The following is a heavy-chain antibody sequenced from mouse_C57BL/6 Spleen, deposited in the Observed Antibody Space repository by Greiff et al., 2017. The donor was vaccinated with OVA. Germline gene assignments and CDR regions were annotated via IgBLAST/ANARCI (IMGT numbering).Heavy chain of an antibody. V-gene: IGHV1-69*01. CDR2: IDPSDSYT. J-gene: IGHJ2*01. D-gene: IGHD1-1*01. CDR1: GYTFTSYW. Sequence: VQLQQPGAELVMPGASVKLSCKASGYTFTSYWMHWVKQRPGQGLEWIGEIDPSDSYTNYNQKFKGKSTLTVDKSSSTAYMQLSSLTSEDSAVYYCARKSPVITTVVAPFDYWGQGTTLTVSS. CDR3: ARKSPVITTVVAPFDY.